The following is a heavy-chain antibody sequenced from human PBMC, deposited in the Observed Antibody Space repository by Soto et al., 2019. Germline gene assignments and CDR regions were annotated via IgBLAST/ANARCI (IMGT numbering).Heavy chain of an antibody. D-gene: IGHD2-8*02. Sequence: ASVKVSCKASGCTFTSYGISWVRQAPGQGLEGMGWISAYNGNTNYAQKLQGRVPMTTDTSTTPAYMGLRSLSSYATAVYYSARDPAEGRSCSYYCYSGMDVWGQGTRAPAS. CDR3: ARDPAEGRSCSYYCYSGMDV. J-gene: IGHJ6*02. V-gene: IGHV1-18*01. CDR2: ISAYNGNT. CDR1: GCTFTSYG.